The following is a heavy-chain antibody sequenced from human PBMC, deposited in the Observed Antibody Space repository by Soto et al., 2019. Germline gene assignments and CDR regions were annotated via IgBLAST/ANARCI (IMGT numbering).Heavy chain of an antibody. CDR1: GSSITSGDDY. CDR2: SHYSGSS. D-gene: IGHD6-6*01. J-gene: IGHJ5*02. Sequence: PSDTLSLTCPVSGSSITSGDDYWTWIRQPPGKCLEWIANSHYSGSSYYNPSLKSRVTISIDTSKKQFSLNLASVTAADTAVYYCVRESVASGPNYFDTWGPGTLVTVSS. V-gene: IGHV4-30-4*02. CDR3: VRESVASGPNYFDT.